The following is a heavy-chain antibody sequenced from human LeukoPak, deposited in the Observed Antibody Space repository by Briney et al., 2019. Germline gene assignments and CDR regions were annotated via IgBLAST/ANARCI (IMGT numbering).Heavy chain of an antibody. D-gene: IGHD3-9*01. CDR2: INPNSGGT. J-gene: IGHJ4*02. CDR3: ARGLRDILTGSHFYYFDY. V-gene: IGHV1-2*04. CDR1: GYTFTGYY. Sequence: GASVKVSCKASGYTFTGYYMHWVRQAPGQGLEWMGWINPNSGGTNYAQKFQGWVTMTRDTSISTAYMELSRLRSDDTAVYYCARGLRDILTGSHFYYFDYWGQGTLVTVSS.